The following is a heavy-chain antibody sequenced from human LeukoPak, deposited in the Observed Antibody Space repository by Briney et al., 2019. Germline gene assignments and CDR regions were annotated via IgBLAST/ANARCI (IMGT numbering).Heavy chain of an antibody. D-gene: IGHD5-12*01. Sequence: PGGSLRLSCAASGISVSSNNMSWVRQAPGKGLEWVSVLYSGGSIYYADSVKGRFTISRDNSKNTLYLQMNSLRAEDTAVYYCARGGGYGQDFDYWGQGTLVTVSS. V-gene: IGHV3-53*01. CDR3: ARGGGYGQDFDY. CDR2: LYSGGSI. CDR1: GISVSSNN. J-gene: IGHJ4*02.